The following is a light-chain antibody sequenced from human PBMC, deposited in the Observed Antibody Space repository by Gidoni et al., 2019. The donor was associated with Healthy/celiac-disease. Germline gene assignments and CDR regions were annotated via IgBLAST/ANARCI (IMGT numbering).Light chain of an antibody. CDR1: QRVSSN. J-gene: IGKJ1*01. Sequence: IVMTQSPATLSVSLGERATLSCRASQRVSSNLAWYQQKPGQAPRLLIYGASTRATGIPARFSGSGSGTEFTLTISSLQSEDFAVYYCQQYNNWPKTFGQGTKVEIK. CDR2: GAS. CDR3: QQYNNWPKT. V-gene: IGKV3-15*01.